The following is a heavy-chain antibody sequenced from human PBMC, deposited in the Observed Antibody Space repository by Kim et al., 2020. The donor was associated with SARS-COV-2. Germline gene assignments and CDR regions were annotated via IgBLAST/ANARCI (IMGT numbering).Heavy chain of an antibody. CDR3: AKDSGYYDSSGYYDY. D-gene: IGHD3-22*01. CDR1: GFTFSSYA. CDR2: ISGSGGST. Sequence: GGSLRLSCAASGFTFSSYAMSWVRQAPGKGLEWVSAISGSGGSTYYADSVKGRFTISRDNSKNTLYLQMNSLRAEDTAVYYCAKDSGYYDSSGYYDYWGQGTLVTVSS. V-gene: IGHV3-23*01. J-gene: IGHJ4*02.